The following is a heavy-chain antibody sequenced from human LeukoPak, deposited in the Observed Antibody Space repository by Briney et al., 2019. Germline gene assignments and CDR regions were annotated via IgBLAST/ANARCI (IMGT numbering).Heavy chain of an antibody. CDR1: GFTFTSYD. CDR3: ARVYSTGVRGFDY. Sequence: ASVTVSCKASGFTFTSYDINWVRQAPGQGLEWMGWISAYNGNTNYAQKLQGRVTMTTDTSTSTAYMELRSLRSDDTAVYYCARVYSTGVRGFDYWGQGTLVTVSS. J-gene: IGHJ4*02. CDR2: ISAYNGNT. V-gene: IGHV1-18*01. D-gene: IGHD4-11*01.